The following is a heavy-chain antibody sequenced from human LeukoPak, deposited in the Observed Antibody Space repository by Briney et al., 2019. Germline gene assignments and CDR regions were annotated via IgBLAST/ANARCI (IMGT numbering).Heavy chain of an antibody. CDR3: AKGHIDSSGGYNYFDY. J-gene: IGHJ4*02. CDR2: ISGSSGGNT. V-gene: IGHV3-23*01. CDR1: GFTFSAYG. Sequence: PGGSLRLSCAASGFTFSAYGMNWVRQAPGKGLEWVAGISGSSGGNTYYADSVKRRFTISRDNSKKTLYLQMNSLRAEDTAVYYRAKGHIDSSGGYNYFDYWGQGTLVTVSS. D-gene: IGHD6-19*01.